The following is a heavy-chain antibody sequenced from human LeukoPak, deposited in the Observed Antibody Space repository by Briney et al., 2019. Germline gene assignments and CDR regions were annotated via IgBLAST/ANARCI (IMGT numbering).Heavy chain of an antibody. V-gene: IGHV4-59*08. J-gene: IGHJ5*02. Sequence: SETLSLTCTVSGGSISSYYWSWIRQPPGKGLEWIGYIYYTGSTNYNPSLKSRVTISVDTSKNQFSLNLISVTAADTAVYYCARHASGSTSWPRFDPWGQGTLVTVSS. D-gene: IGHD2-2*01. CDR3: ARHASGSTSWPRFDP. CDR1: GGSISSYY. CDR2: IYYTGST.